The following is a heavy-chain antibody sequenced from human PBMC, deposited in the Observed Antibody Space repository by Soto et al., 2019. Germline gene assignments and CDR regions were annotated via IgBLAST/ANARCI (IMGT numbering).Heavy chain of an antibody. V-gene: IGHV3-33*01. D-gene: IGHD6-19*01. CDR2: IWYDGSNK. J-gene: IGHJ6*02. Sequence: QVQLVESGGGVVQPGRSLRLSCAASGFTFSSYGMHWVRQAPGKGLEWVAVIWYDGSNKYYADSVKGRFTISRDNSKKTLDLQMNSLKTEDTAVYYCARDRDSGWTGGMDVWGQGTTVTVSS. CDR3: ARDRDSGWTGGMDV. CDR1: GFTFSSYG.